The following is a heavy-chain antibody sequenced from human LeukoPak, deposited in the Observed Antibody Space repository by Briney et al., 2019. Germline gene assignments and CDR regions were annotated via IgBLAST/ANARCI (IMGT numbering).Heavy chain of an antibody. Sequence: LSGGSLRLSCAASGFTFSSFTMIWVRQAPGKGLEWVSSISHTDDPSHYADSVRGRFSISRDNAKNSLYLQMNRLRVEDTAVYYCTRDPNHPGYSSGWYYWGQGTLVTVSS. CDR3: TRDPNHPGYSSGWYY. J-gene: IGHJ4*02. CDR1: GFTFSSFT. CDR2: ISHTDDPS. D-gene: IGHD6-19*01. V-gene: IGHV3-48*04.